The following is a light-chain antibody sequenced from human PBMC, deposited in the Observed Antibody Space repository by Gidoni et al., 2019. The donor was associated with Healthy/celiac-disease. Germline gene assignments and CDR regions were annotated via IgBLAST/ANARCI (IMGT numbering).Light chain of an antibody. J-gene: IGKJ1*01. CDR2: VAS. CDR1: QSVSSSY. CDR3: QQYGSSPPGWT. V-gene: IGKV3-20*01. Sequence: ELVLTQSPGTLSLSPGERATLSCRASQSVSSSYLAWYQQKPGQAPRLLIYVASSRATGIPDRFSGSGSGTDFTLTISRLEPEDFAVYYCQQYGSSPPGWTFGQGTKVEIK.